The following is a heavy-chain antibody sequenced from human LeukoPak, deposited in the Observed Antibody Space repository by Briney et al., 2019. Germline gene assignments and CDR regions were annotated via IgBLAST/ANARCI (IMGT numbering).Heavy chain of an antibody. J-gene: IGHJ3*02. CDR1: GFTFSSYA. D-gene: IGHD4-23*01. CDR2: ISYDGSNK. Sequence: PGGSLRLSCAASGFTFSSYAMHWVRQAPGKGLEWVAVISYDGSNKYYADSVKGRFTISRDNSKNTLYLQMNSLRAEDTAMYYCARDGGSDAFDIWGQGTMVTVSS. CDR3: ARDGGSDAFDI. V-gene: IGHV3-30-3*01.